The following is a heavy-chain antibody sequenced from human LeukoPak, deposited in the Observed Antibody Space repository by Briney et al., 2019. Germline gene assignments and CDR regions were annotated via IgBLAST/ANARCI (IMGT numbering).Heavy chain of an antibody. J-gene: IGHJ5*02. CDR2: ISAYNGNT. CDR3: ARDYSGQWEQLTGWWIDP. D-gene: IGHD1-26*01. Sequence: ASVKVSCKASGYTFTGYYMHWVRQAPGQGLEWMGWISAYNGNTNYAQKLQGRVTMTTDTSTSTAYMELRSLRSDDTAVYYCARDYSGQWEQLTGWWIDPWGQGTLVIVSS. V-gene: IGHV1-18*04. CDR1: GYTFTGYY.